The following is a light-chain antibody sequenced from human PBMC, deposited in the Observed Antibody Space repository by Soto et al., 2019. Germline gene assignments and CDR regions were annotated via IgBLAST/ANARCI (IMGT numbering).Light chain of an antibody. J-gene: IGLJ1*01. CDR3: SSYTSSSPIYV. CDR2: EVA. V-gene: IGLV2-14*01. CDR1: NSDIGFYNY. Sequence: QSVLTQPASVSGSPGQSITISCTGTNSDIGFYNYVSWYQQHPGEAPKLIIYEVAKRPSGVSSRFSGSKSGNTASLTISGLQAEEEADYHCSSYTSSSPIYVFGTGTKVIVL.